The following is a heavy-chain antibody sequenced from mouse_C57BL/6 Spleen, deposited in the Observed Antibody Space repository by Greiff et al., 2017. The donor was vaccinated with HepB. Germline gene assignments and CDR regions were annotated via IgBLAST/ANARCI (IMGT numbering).Heavy chain of an antibody. V-gene: IGHV1-64*01. CDR1: GYTFTSYW. J-gene: IGHJ3*01. D-gene: IGHD2-4*01. CDR3: ARPVPIYYDYGSY. CDR2: IHPNSGST. Sequence: VQLQQPGAELVKPGASVKLSCKASGYTFTSYWMHWVKQRPGQGLEWIGMIHPNSGSTNYNEKFKSKATLTVDKSSSTAYMQLSSLTSEDSAVYYCARPVPIYYDYGSYWGQGTLVTVSA.